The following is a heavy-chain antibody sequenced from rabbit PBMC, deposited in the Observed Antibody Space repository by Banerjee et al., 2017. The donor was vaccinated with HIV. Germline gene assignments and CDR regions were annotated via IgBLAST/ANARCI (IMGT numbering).Heavy chain of an antibody. V-gene: IGHV1S45*01. CDR1: GFSFSNNYY. CDR2: INAGSGST. J-gene: IGHJ4*01. Sequence: QEQLVEYGGDLVQPEGSLTLTCKASGFSFSNNYYMCWVRQAPGKGLEWIACINAGSGSTYYANWAKGRFTISKTSSTTVTLQMTSLTAADTATYFCARSIDAGDAGYGYALGNLWGQGTLVTVS. CDR3: ARSIDAGDAGYGYALGNL. D-gene: IGHD6-1*01.